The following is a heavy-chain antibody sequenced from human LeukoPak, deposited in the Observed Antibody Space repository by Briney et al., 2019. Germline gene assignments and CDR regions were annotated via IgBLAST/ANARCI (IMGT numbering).Heavy chain of an antibody. CDR3: ARHYYYGSGSQGNFDY. CDR1: GFTFNNCA. V-gene: IGHV3-23*01. Sequence: PGASLRLSCAASGFTFNNCAMNWVRRAPGKGLEWVSCISGSGNSIYYADSVKGRFTISRDNSKSTVYLQMNSLRAEDTAVYYCARHYYYGSGSQGNFDYWGQGTLVTVSS. J-gene: IGHJ4*02. D-gene: IGHD3-10*01. CDR2: ISGSGNSI.